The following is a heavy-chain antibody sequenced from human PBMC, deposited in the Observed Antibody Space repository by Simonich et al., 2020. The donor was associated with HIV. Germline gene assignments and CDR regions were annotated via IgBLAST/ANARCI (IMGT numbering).Heavy chain of an antibody. V-gene: IGHV4-34*01. D-gene: IGHD6-13*01. J-gene: IGHJ1*01. CDR2: IYQSGGT. CDR1: GGSFSGYY. Sequence: QVQLQQWGAGLLKPSETLSLTCAVYGGSFSGYYWSWIRQTPGKGLEWIGSIYQSGGTYYNPSLKSRVTISVDTSKNQFSLKLSSVTAADTAVYYCARVLGIAAAIDSFQHWGQGTLVTVSS. CDR3: ARVLGIAAAIDSFQH.